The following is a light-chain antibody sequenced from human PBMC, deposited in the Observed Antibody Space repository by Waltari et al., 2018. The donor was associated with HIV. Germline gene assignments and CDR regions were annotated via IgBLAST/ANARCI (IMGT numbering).Light chain of an antibody. Sequence: QSALTQPPSASGSPGQSVTISCTGTSSDVGSYNFVSWYKQHPGKAPNLLIFEVLKRPSGVPDRFSGSKSGNTASLTVSGLQPEDEADYYCSSYAGSNNLLFGGGTKLTVL. V-gene: IGLV2-8*01. CDR3: SSYAGSNNLL. CDR1: SSDVGSYNF. CDR2: EVL. J-gene: IGLJ2*01.